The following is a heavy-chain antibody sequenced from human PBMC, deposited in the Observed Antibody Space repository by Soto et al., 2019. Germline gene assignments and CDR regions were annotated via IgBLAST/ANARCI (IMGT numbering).Heavy chain of an antibody. Sequence: SETLSLTCVVSGGSITRYYWTWIRQPPGKGLEFIGYVSYRGSTNYNPSLKSRVTISVDTSKNQFSLILTSVTSADTALYYCSTRSSISGDLVDYWGQGTLVTVSS. V-gene: IGHV4-59*01. J-gene: IGHJ4*02. CDR2: VSYRGST. D-gene: IGHD4-17*01. CDR1: GGSITRYY. CDR3: STRSSISGDLVDY.